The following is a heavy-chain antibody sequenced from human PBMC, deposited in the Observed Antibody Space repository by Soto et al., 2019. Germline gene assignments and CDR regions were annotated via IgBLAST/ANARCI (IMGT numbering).Heavy chain of an antibody. D-gene: IGHD2-2*01. Sequence: GASVKVSCKASGYTFTSYGISWVRQAPGQGLEWLGWISAYNDNTNYAQKLQGRVTMTTDTSTSTAYMELRSLRSDDTAVYYCAREGRYCSSTSCSVGYWFDPWGQGTLVTVSS. CDR1: GYTFTSYG. V-gene: IGHV1-18*04. CDR3: AREGRYCSSTSCSVGYWFDP. CDR2: ISAYNDNT. J-gene: IGHJ5*02.